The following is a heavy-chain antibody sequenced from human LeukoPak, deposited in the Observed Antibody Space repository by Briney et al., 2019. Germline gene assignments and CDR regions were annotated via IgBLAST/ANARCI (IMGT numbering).Heavy chain of an antibody. CDR3: AREGPYYFGY. J-gene: IGHJ4*02. CDR1: GGSISSYY. Sequence: SQTLSLTCTVSGGSISSYYWSWIRQPPGKGLEWIGYIYYSGSTNYNPSLKSRVTISVVTSKNQFSLKLSSVTAADTAVYYCAREGPYYFGYWGQGTLVTVSS. V-gene: IGHV4-59*01. CDR2: IYYSGST.